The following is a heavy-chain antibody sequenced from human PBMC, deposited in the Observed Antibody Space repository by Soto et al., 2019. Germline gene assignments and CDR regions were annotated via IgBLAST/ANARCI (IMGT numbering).Heavy chain of an antibody. V-gene: IGHV3-23*01. D-gene: IGHD5-18*01. J-gene: IGHJ4*02. CDR1: GFTFSSYA. CDR2: ITSTGDRA. CDR3: AKYYMVTRSPFDY. Sequence: EVQLLESGGGLVQPGGSLRLSCAASGFTFSSYAMSWVRQAPGKGLEWVSSITSTGDRAYYADSVKGRFTVSRDNSKNTLYLQMNSLRAEDRAVYYCAKYYMVTRSPFDYWGQGTLVTVSS.